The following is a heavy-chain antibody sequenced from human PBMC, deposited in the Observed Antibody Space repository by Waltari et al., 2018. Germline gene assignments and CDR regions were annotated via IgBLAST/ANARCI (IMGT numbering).Heavy chain of an antibody. J-gene: IGHJ2*01. D-gene: IGHD3-10*01. V-gene: IGHV3-30-3*01. CDR1: GFTFSSYA. Sequence: VQLVESGGGVVQPGRSLRLSCAASGFTFSSYAMHWVRQAPGKGLGWVAVISYDGSNKYYAESVKGRFTISRDNSKNTLYLQMNSRRAADTAGYYCARGWTMVDLWGRGTLVTVSS. CDR3: ARGWTMVDL. CDR2: ISYDGSNK.